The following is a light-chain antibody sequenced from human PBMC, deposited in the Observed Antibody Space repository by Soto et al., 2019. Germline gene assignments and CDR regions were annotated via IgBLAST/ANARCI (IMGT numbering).Light chain of an antibody. CDR2: SAY. CDR3: QQLNSYPPA. Sequence: DIQMTQSPSSLSASVGDRVTITCRASQNIDTYLNWYLQKPGQAPKLLIYSAYSLQSGVSPRFSGDGSGTDFTLTISSLQPEDFATYHCQQLNSYPPAFGQGTKLELK. V-gene: IGKV1-39*01. J-gene: IGKJ2*01. CDR1: QNIDTY.